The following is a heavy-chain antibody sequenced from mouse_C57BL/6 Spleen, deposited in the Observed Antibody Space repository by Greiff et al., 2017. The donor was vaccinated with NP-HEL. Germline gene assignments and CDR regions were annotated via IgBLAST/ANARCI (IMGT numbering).Heavy chain of an antibody. D-gene: IGHD2-2*01. V-gene: IGHV3-6*01. CDR1: GYSITSGYY. CDR2: ISYDGSN. J-gene: IGHJ2*01. Sequence: EVQLVESGPGLVKPSQSLSLTCSVTGYSITSGYYWNWIRQFPGNKLEWMGYISYDGSNNYNPSLKNRISITRDTSKNQFFLKLNSVTTEDTATYYCARLDYGYDVGYWGQGTTLTVSS. CDR3: ARLDYGYDVGY.